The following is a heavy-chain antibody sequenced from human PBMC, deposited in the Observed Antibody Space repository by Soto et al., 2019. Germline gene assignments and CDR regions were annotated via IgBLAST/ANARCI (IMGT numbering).Heavy chain of an antibody. V-gene: IGHV3-74*01. CDR3: ARDEAYCGGDCPPRY. J-gene: IGHJ4*02. D-gene: IGHD2-21*01. CDR1: GFTFSSYW. Sequence: GGSLRLSCAASGFTFSSYWMHWVRQAPGKGLVWVSRINSDGSSTSYADSVKGRFTISRDNAKNTLYLQMNSLRAEDTAVYYCARDEAYCGGDCPPRYWGQGTLVTVSS. CDR2: INSDGSST.